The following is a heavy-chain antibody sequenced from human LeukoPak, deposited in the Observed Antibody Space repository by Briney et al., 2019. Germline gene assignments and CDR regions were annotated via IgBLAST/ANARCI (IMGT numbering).Heavy chain of an antibody. CDR3: ARDTNY. Sequence: WGSLRLSCAASGFTFSSYTMNWVRQAPGKGLEWVSYISSSSGTIYYADSVKGRFTISRDHAKNSLYLQMNSLRAEDTAVYYCARDTNYGGQGTLVTVSS. J-gene: IGHJ4*02. D-gene: IGHD3-3*01. CDR2: ISSSSGTI. CDR1: GFTFSSYT. V-gene: IGHV3-48*04.